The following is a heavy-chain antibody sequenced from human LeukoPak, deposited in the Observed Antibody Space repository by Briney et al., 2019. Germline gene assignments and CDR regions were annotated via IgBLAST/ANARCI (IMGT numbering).Heavy chain of an antibody. Sequence: GGSLRLSCAASGFTFRYAWMSWVRQAPGKGLEWIGRIKSKTDGETIEFAAPVKGRFSISRDDSQNTVYLQMNSLKTEDTGVYYCTTPSGVAVKGAFDIWGQGTMVTVSS. CDR2: IKSKTDGETI. J-gene: IGHJ3*02. V-gene: IGHV3-15*01. CDR3: TTPSGVAVKGAFDI. D-gene: IGHD2-15*01. CDR1: GFTFRYAW.